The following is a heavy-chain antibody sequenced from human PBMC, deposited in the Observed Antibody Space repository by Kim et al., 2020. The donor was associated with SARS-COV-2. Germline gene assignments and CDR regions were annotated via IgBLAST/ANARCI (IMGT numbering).Heavy chain of an antibody. CDR1: GFTFSSYG. V-gene: IGHV3-30*18. J-gene: IGHJ6*02. D-gene: IGHD2-15*01. Sequence: GGSLRLSCAASGFTFSSYGMHWVRQAPGKGLEWVAVISYDGSNKYYADSVKGRFTISRDNSKNTLYLQMNSLRAEDTAVYYGAKDRGLVVAPYYYYGMDVWGQGTTVTVSS. CDR2: ISYDGSNK. CDR3: AKDRGLVVAPYYYYGMDV.